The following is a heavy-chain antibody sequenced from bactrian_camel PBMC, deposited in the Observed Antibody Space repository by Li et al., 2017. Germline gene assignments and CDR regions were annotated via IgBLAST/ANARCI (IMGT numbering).Heavy chain of an antibody. CDR2: LDTNNGDRA. CDR1: ESALGSVG. J-gene: IGHJ4*01. Sequence: HVQLVESGGGSVQAGGTLRLSCARSESALGSVGCMGWFRQAPGTEREGVVALDTNNGDRATYADSVKGRFTISRDKSKNMLYLQMNSLKPEDTAMYYCTKDRSYGTRNWVQSTRGQGTQVTVS. D-gene: IGHD3*01. CDR3: TKDRSYGTRNWVQST. V-gene: IGHV3-3*01.